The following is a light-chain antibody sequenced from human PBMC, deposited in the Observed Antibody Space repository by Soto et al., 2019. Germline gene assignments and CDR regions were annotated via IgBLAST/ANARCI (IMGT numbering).Light chain of an antibody. CDR2: YDS. CDR1: NIGSKS. CDR3: QVWDSSSDHRV. V-gene: IGLV3-21*04. J-gene: IGLJ2*01. Sequence: SYELTQPTSVSVAPGKTARITCGGNNIGSKSEHWYQQKPGQAPVLVIYYDSDRPSGIPERFSGSNSGNTATLTISRVEAGDEADYYCQVWDSSSDHRVFGGGTKLTVL.